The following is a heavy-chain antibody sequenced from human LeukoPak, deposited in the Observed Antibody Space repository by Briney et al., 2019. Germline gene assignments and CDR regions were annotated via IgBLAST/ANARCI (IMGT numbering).Heavy chain of an antibody. CDR1: GFTFSSYE. V-gene: IGHV3-48*03. Sequence: PGGSLRLSCAASGFTFSSYEMNWVRQAPGKGLEWVSYISSSGSTIYYADSVKGRFTISRDNAKNSLYLQMNSLRAEDTAVYYCARVRGVQWGSIYWGQGTLVTVSS. CDR2: ISSSGSTI. D-gene: IGHD3-10*01. CDR3: ARVRGVQWGSIY. J-gene: IGHJ4*02.